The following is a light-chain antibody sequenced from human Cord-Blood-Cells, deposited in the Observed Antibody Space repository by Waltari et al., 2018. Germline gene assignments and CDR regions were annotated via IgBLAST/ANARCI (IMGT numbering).Light chain of an antibody. CDR1: SSDVGSYNL. J-gene: IGLJ1*01. Sequence: QSALTQSASVSGSPGQSITISCTGTSSDVGSYNLVPWYQQHPGKAPKLMIYEGSKRPSGVSNRFSGSKSGNTASLTISGLQAEDEADYYCCSYAGSSTYVFGTGTKVTVL. CDR3: CSYAGSSTYV. V-gene: IGLV2-23*01. CDR2: EGS.